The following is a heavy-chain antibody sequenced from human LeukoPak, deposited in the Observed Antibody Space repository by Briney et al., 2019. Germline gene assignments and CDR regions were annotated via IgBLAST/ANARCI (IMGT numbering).Heavy chain of an antibody. V-gene: IGHV3-23*01. CDR2: ISGSGGST. CDR1: GFSFSNYA. Sequence: AGGSLRLSCVPSGFSFSNYAMSWVRQAPGKGLEWVSSISGSGGSTHHVDSVKGRFTISRDKTKNTLYLQMNSLRAEDTAVYYCARERGRGRDSPWFDYWGQGTLVTVSS. CDR3: ARERGRGRDSPWFDY. D-gene: IGHD1-26*01. J-gene: IGHJ4*02.